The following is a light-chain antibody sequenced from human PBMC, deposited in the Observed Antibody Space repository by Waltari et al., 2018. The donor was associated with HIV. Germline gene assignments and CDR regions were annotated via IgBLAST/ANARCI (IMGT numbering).Light chain of an antibody. V-gene: IGLV1-40*01. Sequence: QSVLTQPPSVSGAPGQRVTISCTGSSSNIGAGYDVHWYQQLPGTAPKLLIYGNSKRPSGVPDRFSGSKSGTSASLAITGLQAEDEADYYCQSYDSSLSAYVVFGGGT. CDR1: SSNIGAGYD. CDR3: QSYDSSLSAYVV. J-gene: IGLJ2*01. CDR2: GNS.